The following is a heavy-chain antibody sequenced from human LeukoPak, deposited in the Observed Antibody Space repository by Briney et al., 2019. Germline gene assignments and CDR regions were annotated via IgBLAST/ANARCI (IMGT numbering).Heavy chain of an antibody. Sequence: GGSLRLSCAASGFTFSSYWMHWVRQAPGKGLVWVSRISTDGSTTTYADSVKGRFTISRDNSKNTLYLQMNSLRAEDTAVYYCAKDLCDYWGQGTLVTVSS. V-gene: IGHV3-74*01. CDR3: AKDLCDY. CDR1: GFTFSSYW. CDR2: ISTDGSTT. J-gene: IGHJ4*02.